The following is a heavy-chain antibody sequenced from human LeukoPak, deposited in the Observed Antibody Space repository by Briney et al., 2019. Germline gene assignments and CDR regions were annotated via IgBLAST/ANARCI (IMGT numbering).Heavy chain of an antibody. CDR1: GGSFSGDF. D-gene: IGHD2-15*01. Sequence: SETLSLTCAVYGGSFSGDFWSWIRQSPGKGLEWIGEINHGGSTTYNPSLQSRVTMSVDTSTNQISLKMTSVTAADTAVYYCARDAMVAPVEDYYYYMDVWGKGTTVTISS. CDR3: ARDAMVAPVEDYYYYMDV. J-gene: IGHJ6*03. V-gene: IGHV4-34*01. CDR2: INHGGST.